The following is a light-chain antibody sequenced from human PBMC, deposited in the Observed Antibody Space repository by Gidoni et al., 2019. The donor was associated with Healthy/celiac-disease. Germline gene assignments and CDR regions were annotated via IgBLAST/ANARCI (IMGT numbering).Light chain of an antibody. J-gene: IGKJ1*01. Sequence: IVITQPPATLSVSPGERATLYSRASQSVSSNLAWYQQKPGQAPRLLIYGTSTRATGIPARFSGSGSGTEFTLTISSLQSEDFAVYYCQQYNNWLWTFGQGTKVEIK. V-gene: IGKV3-15*01. CDR1: QSVSSN. CDR3: QQYNNWLWT. CDR2: GTS.